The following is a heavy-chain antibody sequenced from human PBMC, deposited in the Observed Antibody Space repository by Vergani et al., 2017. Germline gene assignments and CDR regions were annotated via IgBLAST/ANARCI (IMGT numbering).Heavy chain of an antibody. D-gene: IGHD6-6*01. J-gene: IGHJ4*02. CDR3: ATSRSAEPDY. Sequence: EVQLVESGGGLVQPGGSLRLSCAASGFDFSAYSMNWVRQAPGKGLEWISYISSSSDAIYYADSLRGRFTVSRDNAQNSLFLQMNSLRAEDTAVYFCATSRSAEPDYWGQGTLVAVSS. V-gene: IGHV3-48*01. CDR2: ISSSSDAI. CDR1: GFDFSAYS.